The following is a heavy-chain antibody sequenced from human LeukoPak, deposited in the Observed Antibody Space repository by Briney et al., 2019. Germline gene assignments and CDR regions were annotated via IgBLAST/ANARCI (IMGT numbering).Heavy chain of an antibody. CDR2: IYYSGST. J-gene: IGHJ3*02. Sequence: SETLSLTCTVSGGSISSSSYYWDWIRQPPGKGLEWIGSIYYSGSTYYNSSLKSRVTISVDTSKHQFSLKLGSVTAADTAVYYCARLSSAWGYGDYELDGSDIWGQGTMVTVSS. CDR3: ARLSSAWGYGDYELDGSDI. CDR1: GGSISSSSYY. V-gene: IGHV4-39*01. D-gene: IGHD4-17*01.